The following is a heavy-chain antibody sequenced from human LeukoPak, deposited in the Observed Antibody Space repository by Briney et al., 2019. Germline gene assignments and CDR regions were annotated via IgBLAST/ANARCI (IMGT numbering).Heavy chain of an antibody. CDR1: GFTFDDYA. CDR2: ISWNSGSI. Sequence: SLRLSCAPSGFTFDDYAMHWVRQAPGKGLEWVSGISWNSGSIGYADSLKGRFTISRDNPKNSLYLQMNSLRAEDTALYYCATSGSYGYWGQGTLVTVSS. V-gene: IGHV3-9*01. J-gene: IGHJ4*02. CDR3: ATSGSYGY. D-gene: IGHD1-26*01.